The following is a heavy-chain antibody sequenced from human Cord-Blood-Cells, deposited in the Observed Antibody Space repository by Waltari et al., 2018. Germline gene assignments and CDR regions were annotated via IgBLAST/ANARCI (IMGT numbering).Heavy chain of an antibody. CDR2: IYHSGST. Sequence: QVQLQESGPGLVKPSETLSLTCAVSGYSISSGYYWGWIRQPPGKGLEWIGSIYHSGSTYSTPSLTSRVTIAVDTSKNQCSLKLSSGTAADTAVYYCARDIVGATDYWGQGTLVTVSS. J-gene: IGHJ4*02. CDR1: GYSISSGYY. CDR3: ARDIVGATDY. D-gene: IGHD1-26*01. V-gene: IGHV4-38-2*02.